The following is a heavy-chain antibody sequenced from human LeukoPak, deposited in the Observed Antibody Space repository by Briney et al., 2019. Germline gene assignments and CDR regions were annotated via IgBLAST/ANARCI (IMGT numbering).Heavy chain of an antibody. CDR3: ARARCSGGSCYEAY. J-gene: IGHJ4*02. CDR1: GGTFSSYA. D-gene: IGHD2-15*01. Sequence: GSSVKVSCKASGGTFSSYAISWVRQAPGQGLEWMGGIIPIFGTANYAQKFQGRVTITTDESTSTAYMELTSLRSEDTAVYYCARARCSGGSCYEAYWGQGTLVTVSS. V-gene: IGHV1-69*05. CDR2: IIPIFGTA.